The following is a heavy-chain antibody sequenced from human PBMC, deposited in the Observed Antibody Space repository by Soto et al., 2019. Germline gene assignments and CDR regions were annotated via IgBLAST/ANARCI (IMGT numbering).Heavy chain of an antibody. CDR2: VRQRGSH. J-gene: IGHJ4*02. D-gene: IGHD3-22*01. V-gene: IGHV4-4*02. Sequence: SETLSLTCAVSGGSISTSAWWTWVRQSPTKGLEWIGEVRQRGSHNKNPSLSSRVTMSVDVSENSFSLSLASVTAADTAVYYCGSRVGGYTDSSGYFIETYYYKLGGQGPLVTVS. CDR3: GSRVGGYTDSSGYFIETYYYKL. CDR1: GGSISTSAW.